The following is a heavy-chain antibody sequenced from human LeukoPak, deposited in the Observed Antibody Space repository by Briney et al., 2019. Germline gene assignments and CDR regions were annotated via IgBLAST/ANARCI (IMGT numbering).Heavy chain of an antibody. D-gene: IGHD5-18*01. CDR1: GYTFSDYY. CDR3: ARVDTAMQTPYFDY. Sequence: ASVKVSCKASGYTFSDYYIHWVRQAPGQGLEWMGWINPKSGGTMFAQKFQGRITMTRDTSISTASMELSGLLSDDTAVYYCARVDTAMQTPYFDYWGQGTLVTVSS. CDR2: INPKSGGT. V-gene: IGHV1-2*02. J-gene: IGHJ4*02.